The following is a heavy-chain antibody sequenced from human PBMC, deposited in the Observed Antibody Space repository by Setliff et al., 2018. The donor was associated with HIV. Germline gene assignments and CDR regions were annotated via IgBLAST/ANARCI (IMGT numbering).Heavy chain of an antibody. V-gene: IGHV4-4*07. CDR2: IYPSGGT. D-gene: IGHD2-15*01. CDR3: ARVFPPIRGAPFGTPPGAFDI. Sequence: SETLSLTCSVFGDSVSPYYWSWIRQSASKGLEWIGRIYPSGGTIYNPSLRSRVTLSVDTSQNQFSLRLTSVTAADTAIYYCARVFPPIRGAPFGTPPGAFDIWGQGTMVTVSS. J-gene: IGHJ3*02. CDR1: GDSVSPYY.